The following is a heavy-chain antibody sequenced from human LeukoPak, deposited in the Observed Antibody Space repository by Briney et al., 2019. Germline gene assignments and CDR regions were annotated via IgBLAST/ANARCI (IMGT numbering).Heavy chain of an antibody. Sequence: ASVKVSCKAFGYTFTGYYIHWVRQAPGPGLEWMGSIHPNSGDTKYAQKFQGRVTMTGDTSINTAYMELSGLTSDDTAVYYCASYSSATAYYYYYYMDVWGKGTTVFVSS. CDR3: ASYSSATAYYYYYYMDV. CDR1: GYTFTGYY. V-gene: IGHV1-2*02. CDR2: IHPNSGDT. J-gene: IGHJ6*03. D-gene: IGHD3-10*01.